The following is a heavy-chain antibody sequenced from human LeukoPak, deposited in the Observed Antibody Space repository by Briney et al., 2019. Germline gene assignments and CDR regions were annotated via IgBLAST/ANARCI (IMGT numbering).Heavy chain of an antibody. CDR1: GYTFTSYD. CDR3: ARGLSVTTGQLFGNY. V-gene: IGHV1-8*01. D-gene: IGHD4-17*01. J-gene: IGHJ4*02. CDR2: MNPNSGNT. Sequence: ASVKVSCKASGYTFTSYDINWVRQATGQGLEWMGWMNPNSGNTGYAQKFQGRVTMTRNTSISTAYMELSSLRSEDTAVYYCARGLSVTTGQLFGNYWGQGTLVTVSS.